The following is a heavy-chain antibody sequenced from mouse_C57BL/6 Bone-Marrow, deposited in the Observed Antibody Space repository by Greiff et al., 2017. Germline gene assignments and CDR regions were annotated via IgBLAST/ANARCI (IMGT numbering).Heavy chain of an antibody. CDR1: GYAFTNYL. V-gene: IGHV1-54*01. Sequence: QVQLQQSGAELVRPGTSVKVSCKASGYAFTNYLIEWVKQRPGQGLEWIGVINPGSGGTNYNEKFKGKATLTADKSSSTAYMQLSSLTSEDSAVYCCARGRHSNSAWFAYWGQGTLVTVSA. D-gene: IGHD2-5*01. J-gene: IGHJ3*01. CDR3: ARGRHSNSAWFAY. CDR2: INPGSGGT.